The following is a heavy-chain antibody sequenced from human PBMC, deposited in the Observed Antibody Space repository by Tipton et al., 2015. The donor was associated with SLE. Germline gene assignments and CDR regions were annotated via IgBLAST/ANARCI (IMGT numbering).Heavy chain of an antibody. CDR3: ARVGVVTPFDY. J-gene: IGHJ4*02. D-gene: IGHD4-23*01. V-gene: IGHV4-34*01. CDR2: IYYSGST. Sequence: LRLSCAVYGGSFSGYYWGWIRQPPGKGLEWIGSIYYSGSTYYNPSLKSRVTISVDTSKNQFSLKLSSVTAADTAVYYCARVGVVTPFDYWGQGTLVTVSS. CDR1: GGSFSGYY.